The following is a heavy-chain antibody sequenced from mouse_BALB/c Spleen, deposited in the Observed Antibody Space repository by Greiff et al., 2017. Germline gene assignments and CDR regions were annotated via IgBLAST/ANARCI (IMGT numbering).Heavy chain of an antibody. D-gene: IGHD2-1*01. Sequence: EVMLVESGGGLVKPGGSLKLSCAASGFTFSDYYMYWVRQTPEKRLEWVATISDGGSYTYYPDSVKGRFTIARDNAKNNLYLQMSSLKSEDTAMYDCAREGYGNSVDYWGQGTTLTVSS. V-gene: IGHV5-4*02. CDR3: AREGYGNSVDY. CDR1: GFTFSDYY. J-gene: IGHJ2*01. CDR2: ISDGGSYT.